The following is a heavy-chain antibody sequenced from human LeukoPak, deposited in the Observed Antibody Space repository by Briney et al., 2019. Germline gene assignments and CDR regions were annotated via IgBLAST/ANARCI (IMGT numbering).Heavy chain of an antibody. CDR2: IKQDGSEK. Sequence: GGSLRLSCAASGFTFSSCDMNWVRQAPGKGLEWVANIKQDGSEKYYVDSVKGRFTISRDNAKNSLYLQVNSLRAEDTAVYYCARDWPPNWFDPWGQGTLVTVSS. V-gene: IGHV3-7*04. CDR3: ARDWPPNWFDP. J-gene: IGHJ5*02. CDR1: GFTFSSCD.